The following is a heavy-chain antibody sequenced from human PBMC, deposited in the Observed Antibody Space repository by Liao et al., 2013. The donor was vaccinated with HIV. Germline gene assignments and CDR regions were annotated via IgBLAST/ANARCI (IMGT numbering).Heavy chain of an antibody. CDR3: ARVLYYYGSGSFLSFDY. D-gene: IGHD3-10*01. CDR1: GGSISSSSYY. Sequence: QLQLQESGPGLVKPSETLSLTCTVSGGSISSSSYYWGWIRQPPGKGLEWIGYIYYSGSTYYNPSLKSRVTISVDTSKNQFSLKLSSVTAADTAVYYCARVLYYYGSGSFLSFDYWGQGTLVTVSS. V-gene: IGHV4-30-4*08. CDR2: IYYSGST. J-gene: IGHJ4*02.